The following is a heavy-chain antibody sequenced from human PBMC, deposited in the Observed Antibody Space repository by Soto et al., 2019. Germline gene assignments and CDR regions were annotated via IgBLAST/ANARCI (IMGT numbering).Heavy chain of an antibody. D-gene: IGHD3-3*01. CDR1: GFTFSSYA. V-gene: IGHV3-30-3*01. CDR3: ARDFTTIFGVVIIFSYGMDV. CDR2: ISYDGSNK. J-gene: IGHJ6*02. Sequence: GGSLRLSCAASGFTFSSYAMHWVRQAPGKGLEWVAVISYDGSNKYYADSVKGRFTISRDNSKNTLYLQMNSLRAEDTAVYYCARDFTTIFGVVIIFSYGMDVWGQGTTVTVSS.